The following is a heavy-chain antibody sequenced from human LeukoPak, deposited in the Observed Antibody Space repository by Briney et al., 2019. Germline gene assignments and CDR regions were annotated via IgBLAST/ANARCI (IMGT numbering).Heavy chain of an antibody. D-gene: IGHD5-24*01. J-gene: IGHJ4*02. Sequence: SETLSLTCTVSGGSISSYYWSWMRQPPGKGLEWIGYIYPTGSTSYNPSLKSRVTISVDTSKSQFSLKLSSVTAADTAVYYCGRMLDGSRRRGFDYWGQGTLVTVSS. CDR2: IYPTGST. V-gene: IGHV4-59*01. CDR3: GRMLDGSRRRGFDY. CDR1: GGSISSYY.